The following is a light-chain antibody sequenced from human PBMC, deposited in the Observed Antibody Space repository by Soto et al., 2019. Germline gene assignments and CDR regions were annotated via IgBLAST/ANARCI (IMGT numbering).Light chain of an antibody. V-gene: IGKV3-11*01. J-gene: IGKJ5*01. CDR1: QSVSTF. CDR2: NAS. CDR3: QQRGDWPPIT. Sequence: EIVLTQSPATLSLSPGERAILSCRASQSVSTFLAWFQQKPSQPPRLLIYNASNRTTGIPARFSGSGSGTDFTLTISSLEPEDFAVYYCQQRGDWPPITFGQGTRLEIK.